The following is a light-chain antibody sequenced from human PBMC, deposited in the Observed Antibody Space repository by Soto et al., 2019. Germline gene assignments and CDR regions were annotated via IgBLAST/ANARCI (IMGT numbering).Light chain of an antibody. V-gene: IGKV3-15*01. CDR3: QQYNNWPPLFT. CDR1: QSVSSN. Sequence: EIVMTQSPATLSVSPGERATLSCRASQSVSSNLAWYQQKPGQAPRLLIYGASTRATGIPARFSGSGSGTEFTLTINSRQSEDFAVYYCQQYNNWPPLFTFGPGTKVDFK. CDR2: GAS. J-gene: IGKJ3*01.